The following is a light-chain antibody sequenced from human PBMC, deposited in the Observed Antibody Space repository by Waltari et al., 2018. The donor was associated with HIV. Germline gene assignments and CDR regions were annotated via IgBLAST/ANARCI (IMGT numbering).Light chain of an antibody. J-gene: IGKJ2*01. CDR3: QHFDTSLPKYT. CDR2: CAS. Sequence: VFTHSPGTLSLSPGVRSTLSCMASQSVSSSYLACYQQRPGQAPRLLIYCASSRAAGSPDRFTGSGSGTDFTLTLSRLEPEDFAVYYCQHFDTSLPKYTFGQWTKLGIK. CDR1: QSVSSSY. V-gene: IGKV3-20*01.